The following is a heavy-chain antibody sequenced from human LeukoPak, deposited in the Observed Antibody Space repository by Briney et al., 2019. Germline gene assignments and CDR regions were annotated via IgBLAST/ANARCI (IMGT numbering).Heavy chain of an antibody. Sequence: GGSLRLSCAASGFTFSSYSMNWVRQAPGKGLEWVSSISSSSSYIYYADSVKGRFTISRDNAKNSLYLQMNSLRAEDTAVYYCARDPKPRAVATVRDGYWGQGTLVTVSS. CDR2: ISSSSSYI. J-gene: IGHJ4*02. CDR3: ARDPKPRAVATVRDGY. D-gene: IGHD5-12*01. V-gene: IGHV3-21*01. CDR1: GFTFSSYS.